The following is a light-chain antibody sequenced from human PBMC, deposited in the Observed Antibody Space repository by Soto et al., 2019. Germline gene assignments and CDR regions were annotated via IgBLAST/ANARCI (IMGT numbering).Light chain of an antibody. Sequence: EIVFTQSPATLALSSGERGTLSCRASQSVSSNLAWYQQKPGQAPRLLIYGASNRATGIPDRFSGSGSGTDFTLTISRLEPEDFAVYYCQQYGSSGTFGQGTKVE. CDR1: QSVSSN. CDR2: GAS. CDR3: QQYGSSGT. V-gene: IGKV3-20*01. J-gene: IGKJ1*01.